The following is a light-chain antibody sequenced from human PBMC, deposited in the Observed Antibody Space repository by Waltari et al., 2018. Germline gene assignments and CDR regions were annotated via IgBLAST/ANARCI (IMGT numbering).Light chain of an antibody. Sequence: DIVLPQSPATLSLSPGERATLSCRASQNINIYLAWYQQKPGQAPRLLIYDTSNRATGVPARFSGSGSGTDFTLTISSLEPEDFAVYYCQQRTKWVTFGGGTTLDIK. CDR3: QQRTKWVT. V-gene: IGKV3-11*01. CDR1: QNINIY. J-gene: IGKJ4*01. CDR2: DTS.